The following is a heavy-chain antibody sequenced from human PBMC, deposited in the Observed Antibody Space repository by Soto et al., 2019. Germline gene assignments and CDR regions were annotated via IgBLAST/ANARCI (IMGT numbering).Heavy chain of an antibody. CDR3: ARGRKKRGGEPIYYYYYSSTDV. Sequence: ASVKVSCKASGYTFTSYDINWVRQATGQGLEWMGWMNPNSGNTGYAQKFQGRVTMTRNTSISTAYMELSSLRSEDTAVYYCARGRKKRGGEPIYYYYYSSTDVWGKGTRVTVP. V-gene: IGHV1-8*01. CDR1: GYTFTSYD. D-gene: IGHD3-16*01. J-gene: IGHJ6*03. CDR2: MNPNSGNT.